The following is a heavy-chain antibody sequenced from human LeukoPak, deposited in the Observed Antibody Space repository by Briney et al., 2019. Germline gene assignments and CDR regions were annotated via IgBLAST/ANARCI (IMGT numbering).Heavy chain of an antibody. Sequence: PGGSLRLSCAASGFTFSSYAMNWVRQAPGKGLEWVSTISGSGGSTYYADSVKGRFTISRDNSKNTLYLQMNNLRAEDTAVYYCAKASRIAAAATPPLGYWGQGTLVTVSS. D-gene: IGHD6-13*01. CDR2: ISGSGGST. V-gene: IGHV3-23*01. CDR1: GFTFSSYA. J-gene: IGHJ4*02. CDR3: AKASRIAAAATPPLGY.